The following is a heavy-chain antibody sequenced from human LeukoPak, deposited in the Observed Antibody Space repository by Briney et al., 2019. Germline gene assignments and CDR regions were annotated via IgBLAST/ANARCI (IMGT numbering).Heavy chain of an antibody. CDR1: GYTFTSYD. J-gene: IGHJ4*02. D-gene: IGHD2-21*02. CDR3: ASVLYCGADCYSGRYFFDY. V-gene: IGHV1-46*01. Sequence: ASVKVSCKASGYTFTSYDMHWVRQAPGQGLEWMGIINPSGDSTSYAQKFQGRVTMTRDTSTSTVYMELSSLRSEDTAVYYCASVLYCGADCYSGRYFFDYWGQGPLVTVSS. CDR2: INPSGDST.